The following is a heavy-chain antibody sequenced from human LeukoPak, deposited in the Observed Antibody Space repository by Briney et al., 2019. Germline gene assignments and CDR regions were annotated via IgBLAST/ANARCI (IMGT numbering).Heavy chain of an antibody. J-gene: IGHJ4*02. CDR1: GGSISNYY. D-gene: IGHD5-18*01. CDR2: IYYSGST. V-gene: IGHV4-59*01. CDR3: ARGTLYSNVGGNFDY. Sequence: PSETLSLTCTVSGGSISNYYWSWIRQPPGKGLEWIGYIYYSGSTNYNPSLKSRVTISVDTSKNQFSLKLSSVTAADTAVYYCARGTLYSNVGGNFDYWGQGTLVTVSS.